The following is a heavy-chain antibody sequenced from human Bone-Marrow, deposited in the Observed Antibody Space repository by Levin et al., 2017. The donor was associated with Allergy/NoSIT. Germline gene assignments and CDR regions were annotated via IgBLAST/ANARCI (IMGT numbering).Heavy chain of an antibody. J-gene: IGHJ4*02. CDR1: GFTFSSYS. Sequence: GGSLRLSCAASGFTFSSYSMNWVRQAPGKGLEWVSYISSSSSTIYYADSVKGRFTISRDNAKNSLYLQMNSLRAEDTAVYYCAREESMVRGVISYWGQGTLVTVSS. V-gene: IGHV3-48*01. CDR2: ISSSSSTI. D-gene: IGHD3-10*01. CDR3: AREESMVRGVISY.